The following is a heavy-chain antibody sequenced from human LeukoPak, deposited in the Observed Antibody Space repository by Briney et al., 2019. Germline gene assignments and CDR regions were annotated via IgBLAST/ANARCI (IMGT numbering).Heavy chain of an antibody. Sequence: ASVKVSCKASGYTFTVYYIHWVRQAPGQGLEWLGWISPSSGGTNYAQKFQGRVTMTSDTSMNTDYMELSRLTFDDTAVYYCARDYGGNPYLDYWGQGTLVTVSS. V-gene: IGHV1-2*02. D-gene: IGHD4-23*01. J-gene: IGHJ4*02. CDR2: ISPSSGGT. CDR1: GYTFTVYY. CDR3: ARDYGGNPYLDY.